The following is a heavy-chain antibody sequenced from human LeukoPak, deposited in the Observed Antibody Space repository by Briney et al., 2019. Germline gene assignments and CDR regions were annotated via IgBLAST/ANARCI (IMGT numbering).Heavy chain of an antibody. CDR3: VRGGSTLGY. D-gene: IGHD2-2*01. Sequence: GGSLRLSCAASGFTFSSYAMHWVRQAPGKGLEWVAVISYDGSNKYYADSVKGRFTISRDNSKNTLCLQMNSLRAEDTAVYYCVRGGSTLGYWGQGTLVTVSS. J-gene: IGHJ4*02. V-gene: IGHV3-30-3*01. CDR2: ISYDGSNK. CDR1: GFTFSSYA.